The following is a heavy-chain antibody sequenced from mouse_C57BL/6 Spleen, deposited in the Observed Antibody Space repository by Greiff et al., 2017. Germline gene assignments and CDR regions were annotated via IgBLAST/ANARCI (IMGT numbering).Heavy chain of an antibody. Sequence: VQLQQPGAELVKPGASVKMSCKASGYTFTSYWITWVKQRPGQGLEWIGDIYPGSGSTNYNEKFKSKATLTVDTSSSTAYMQLSSLTSEDSAVYYCVRYYYGSRGYFDVWGTGTTVTVSS. J-gene: IGHJ1*03. CDR3: VRYYYGSRGYFDV. CDR1: GYTFTSYW. CDR2: IYPGSGST. V-gene: IGHV1-55*01. D-gene: IGHD1-1*01.